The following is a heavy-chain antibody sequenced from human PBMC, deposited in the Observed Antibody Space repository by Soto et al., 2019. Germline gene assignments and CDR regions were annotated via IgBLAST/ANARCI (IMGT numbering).Heavy chain of an antibody. V-gene: IGHV4-39*01. D-gene: IGHD6-13*01. CDR1: CASISSSSYY. CDR3: ASGLPVIAGAATGWFDP. J-gene: IGHJ5*02. Sequence: SETLSLTCSVSCASISSSSYYWGWLRQPPGKGLEWIGSIYYSGSTYYNPSLKSRVTISVDTSKNQFSLKLSSVTAADTAVYYCASGLPVIAGAATGWFDPRGQRTLVTISS. CDR2: IYYSGST.